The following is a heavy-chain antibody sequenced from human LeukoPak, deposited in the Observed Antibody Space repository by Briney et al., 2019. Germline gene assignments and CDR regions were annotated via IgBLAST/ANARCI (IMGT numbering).Heavy chain of an antibody. J-gene: IGHJ4*02. Sequence: SQTLSPTCTVSGGSISSGGYYWSWIRQHPGKGLEWIGYIYYRGSTYYTPSLKSRVTISVDTSKHQLSLKLSSVTAADTAVYYCAAYIAAAGNFDYWGQGTLVTVSS. V-gene: IGHV4-31*03. D-gene: IGHD6-13*01. CDR3: AAYIAAAGNFDY. CDR1: GGSISSGGYY. CDR2: IYYRGST.